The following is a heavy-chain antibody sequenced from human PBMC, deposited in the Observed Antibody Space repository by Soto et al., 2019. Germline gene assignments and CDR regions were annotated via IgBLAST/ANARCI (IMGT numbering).Heavy chain of an antibody. D-gene: IGHD1-7*01. Sequence: GASVKVSCKASGFTFTSSAMQWVRQARGQRLEWIGWIVVGSGNTNYAQKFQERVTITRDMSTSTAYMELSSLRSEDTAVYYCAADRGEYNWYYVGYYYDFMDFWAKGPRSPAP. V-gene: IGHV1-58*02. CDR2: IVVGSGNT. CDR3: AADRGEYNWYYVGYYYDFMDF. CDR1: GFTFTSSA. J-gene: IGHJ6*03.